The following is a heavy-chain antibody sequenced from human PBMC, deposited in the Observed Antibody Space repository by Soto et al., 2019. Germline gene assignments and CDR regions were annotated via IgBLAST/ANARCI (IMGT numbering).Heavy chain of an antibody. CDR3: ARWDQTLFDY. CDR1: GFTVSAYT. V-gene: IGHV3-30-3*01. Sequence: QVQLVESGGGVVQPGRSLRLSCAASGFTVSAYTMHWVRQAPGKGLEWVAVISSDGNNKYYTDSVKGRFTISRDTSTNTLYLQMNSLRAEDTAQYYCARWDQTLFDYWGQGTLVTVSS. CDR2: ISSDGNNK. D-gene: IGHD1-26*01. J-gene: IGHJ4*02.